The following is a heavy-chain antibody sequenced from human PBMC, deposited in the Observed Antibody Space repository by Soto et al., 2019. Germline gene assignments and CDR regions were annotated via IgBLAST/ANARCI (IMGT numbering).Heavy chain of an antibody. J-gene: IGHJ4*02. CDR3: ARHAYESSGYLSYYFDY. D-gene: IGHD3-22*01. Sequence: XSVKVSCKASVYSYTRYDSNWVRQAPGQGLEWMGWMNPNSGNTGYAQKLQGRVTMTRNSSISTAYMELSSLRSEDTAVYYCARHAYESSGYLSYYFDYWGEGILVTVSS. CDR1: VYSYTRYD. CDR2: MNPNSGNT. V-gene: IGHV1-8*01.